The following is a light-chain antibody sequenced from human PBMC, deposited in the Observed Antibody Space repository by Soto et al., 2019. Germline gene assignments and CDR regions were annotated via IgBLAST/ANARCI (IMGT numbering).Light chain of an antibody. V-gene: IGLV2-14*01. CDR1: SRDVGDYDY. J-gene: IGLJ1*01. CDR2: EVS. Sequence: QSALTQPASVSGSPGQSITISCTGTSRDVGDYDYVSWYQQHPGKAPKLMIYEVSNRPSGVSNRFSGSKSGNTASLTIAGLQAEDEADYYCSSYTASGTLPYVFGNGTKVTVL. CDR3: SSYTASGTLPYV.